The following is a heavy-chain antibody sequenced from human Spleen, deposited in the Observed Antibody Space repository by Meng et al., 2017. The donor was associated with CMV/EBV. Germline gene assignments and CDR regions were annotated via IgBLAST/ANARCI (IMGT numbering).Heavy chain of an antibody. V-gene: IGHV3-74*01. J-gene: IGHJ4*02. CDR1: GFTFSSYW. CDR2: INSDGSST. D-gene: IGHD2-2*01. CDR3: AKVVQLPSFDF. Sequence: LSCAASGFTFSSYWMHWVRQAPGKGLVWVSRINSDGSSTSYADSVKGRFTISRDNAKNTLYLQMSGLRADDTAVYYCAKVVQLPSFDFWGQGALVTVSS.